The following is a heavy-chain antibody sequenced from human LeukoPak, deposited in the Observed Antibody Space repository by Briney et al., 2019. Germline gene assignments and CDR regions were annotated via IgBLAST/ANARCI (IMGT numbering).Heavy chain of an antibody. Sequence: GGSLRLSCAASGFTFSSYWMSRVRQAPGKGLEWVANIKQDGSEKYYVDSVKGRFTISRDNAKNSLYLQMNSLRAEDTAVYYCARDSGYYGSGSDYWGQGTLVTVSS. CDR1: GFTFSSYW. J-gene: IGHJ4*02. D-gene: IGHD3-10*01. CDR2: IKQDGSEK. V-gene: IGHV3-7*01. CDR3: ARDSGYYGSGSDY.